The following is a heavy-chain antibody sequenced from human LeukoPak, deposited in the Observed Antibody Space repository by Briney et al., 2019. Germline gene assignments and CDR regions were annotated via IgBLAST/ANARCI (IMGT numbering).Heavy chain of an antibody. CDR3: ARRYCSSTSCYPNWFDP. J-gene: IGHJ5*02. CDR2: IYYSGST. CDR1: GGSISSYY. V-gene: IGHV4-59*01. D-gene: IGHD2-2*01. Sequence: SETLSLTCTVSGGSISSYYWSWIRQPPGKGLEWIGYIYYSGSTNYNPSLKSRVTISVDTSKNQFSLKLSSVTAADTAVYYCARRYCSSTSCYPNWFDPWGQGTLVTVSS.